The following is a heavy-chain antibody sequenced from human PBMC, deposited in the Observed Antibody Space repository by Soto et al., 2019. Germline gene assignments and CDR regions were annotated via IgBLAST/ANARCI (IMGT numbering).Heavy chain of an antibody. CDR1: GFTFSSYG. Sequence: QVQLVESGGGVVQPGRSLRLSCAASGFTFSSYGMHWVRQAPGKGLEWVAVISYDGSNKYYADSVKGRFTISRDNSKNTLYLQMNSLRAEDTAVYYCAKVMQQLVRIHDAFDIWGQGTMVTVSS. CDR3: AKVMQQLVRIHDAFDI. CDR2: ISYDGSNK. D-gene: IGHD6-13*01. J-gene: IGHJ3*02. V-gene: IGHV3-30*18.